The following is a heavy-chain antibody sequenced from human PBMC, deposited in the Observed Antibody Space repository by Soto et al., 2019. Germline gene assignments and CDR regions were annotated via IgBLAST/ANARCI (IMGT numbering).Heavy chain of an antibody. CDR1: GFTFSSYW. CDR2: INSDGSST. V-gene: IGHV3-74*01. CDR3: VRTSLVVAAATREDY. D-gene: IGHD2-15*01. J-gene: IGHJ4*02. Sequence: EVQLVESGGGLVQPGGSLRLSCAASGFTFSSYWMHWVRQAPGKGLVWVSRINSDGSSTSYADSVKGRFTISRDNAKNTLYLQMNSLRPEDTAVYYCVRTSLVVAAATREDYWDQATLVTVSS.